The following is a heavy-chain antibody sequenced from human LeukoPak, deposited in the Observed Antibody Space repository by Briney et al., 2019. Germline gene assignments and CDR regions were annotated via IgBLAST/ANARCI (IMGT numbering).Heavy chain of an antibody. CDR2: MNPNSGNT. CDR1: GYTFTSYD. D-gene: IGHD5-18*01. V-gene: IGHV1-8*01. J-gene: IGHJ4*02. Sequence: ASVKVSCKASGYTFTSYDINRVRQATGQGLEWMGWMNPNSGNTGYAQKFRGRVTMTRNTSISTAYMELSSLRSGDTAVYYCAVSYSYGNLFDYWGQGTLVTVSS. CDR3: AVSYSYGNLFDY.